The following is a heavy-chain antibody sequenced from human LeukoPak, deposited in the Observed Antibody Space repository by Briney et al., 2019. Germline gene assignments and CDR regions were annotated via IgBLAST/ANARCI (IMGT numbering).Heavy chain of an antibody. D-gene: IGHD2-21*02. CDR1: GFTFSNYW. CDR3: ARDYSGGYSGY. CDR2: INTDGSNT. J-gene: IGHJ4*02. V-gene: IGHV3-74*01. Sequence: SGGSLRLSCAASGFTFSNYWMHGVRHAPGQGLVWVSRINTDGSNTNYADSVKGRFTISRDNAKNTLYLQMSSLRAEDTAMYYCARDYSGGYSGYWGQGTLVTVSS.